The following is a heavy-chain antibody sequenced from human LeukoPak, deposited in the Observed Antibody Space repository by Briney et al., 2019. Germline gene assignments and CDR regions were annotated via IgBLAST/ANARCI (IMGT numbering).Heavy chain of an antibody. Sequence: ASETLSLTCTVSGGSITSYNYYWGRIRQPQGKGLEWIGTISYSGSTYYNPSLTSRVTISVDTSKNQFSLKLSSVTAADTAVYYCARQVGVVTAIWDVWGQGATVTVSS. CDR3: ARQVGVVTAIWDV. V-gene: IGHV4-39*01. J-gene: IGHJ6*02. CDR2: ISYSGST. CDR1: GGSITSYNYY. D-gene: IGHD2-21*02.